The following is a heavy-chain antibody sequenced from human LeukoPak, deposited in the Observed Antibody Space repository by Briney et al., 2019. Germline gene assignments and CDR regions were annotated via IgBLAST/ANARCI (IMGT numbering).Heavy chain of an antibody. J-gene: IGHJ4*02. CDR3: ARGTTGQRYYFDY. V-gene: IGHV3-74*01. Sequence: QPGGSLRRSCAASGFTFSSYWMHWVRQAPGMGLVWVSRLNSDGSSTYFADSVKGRFTISRDNAKNTLYLQMNSLRAEDTAVYYCARGTTGQRYYFDYWGQGTLVTVSS. CDR1: GFTFSSYW. CDR2: LNSDGSST. D-gene: IGHD1-1*01.